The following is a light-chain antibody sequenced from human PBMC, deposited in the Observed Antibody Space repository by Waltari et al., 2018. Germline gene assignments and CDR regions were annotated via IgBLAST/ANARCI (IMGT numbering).Light chain of an antibody. Sequence: QSVLTQPPSASGTPGQRVTISCSGSQYNVGDNVVHWYHQVPGTAPKLVIYRNDLRPSGVPDRFTASKSGTSASLAISGLQSEDEGDYYCATWDDRPTGRWVFGGGTRVTVL. CDR2: RND. J-gene: IGLJ3*02. V-gene: IGLV1-44*01. CDR3: ATWDDRPTGRWV. CDR1: QYNVGDNV.